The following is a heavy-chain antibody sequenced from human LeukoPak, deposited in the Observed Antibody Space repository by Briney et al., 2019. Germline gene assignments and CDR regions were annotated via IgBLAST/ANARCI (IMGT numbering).Heavy chain of an antibody. V-gene: IGHV1-8*01. CDR3: ARLCGGDCYSGLDY. D-gene: IGHD2-21*01. Sequence: GASVKVSCKASGYTFTTYDINWVRQATGQGLEWLGWMNPNSGNTGYAQKFQGRVTMTRNISITTAYMELSNLRSEDTAVYYCARLCGGDCYSGLDYWGQGTLVTVSS. CDR1: GYTFTTYD. CDR2: MNPNSGNT. J-gene: IGHJ4*02.